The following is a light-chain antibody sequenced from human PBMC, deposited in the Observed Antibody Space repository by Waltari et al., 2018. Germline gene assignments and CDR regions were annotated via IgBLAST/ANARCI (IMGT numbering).Light chain of an antibody. J-gene: IGLJ1*01. CDR1: SSDVGNYNL. V-gene: IGLV2-23*01. CDR2: AGS. CDR3: CSYAGSSTYV. Sequence: SALTQPASVSGSPGQSITISCTGTSSDVGNYNLVSWYQQHPGKAPKLMISAGSKRPSGVSNRFSGSKSGNTASLTISGLQAEDEADYYCCSYAGSSTYVFGTGTKVTVL.